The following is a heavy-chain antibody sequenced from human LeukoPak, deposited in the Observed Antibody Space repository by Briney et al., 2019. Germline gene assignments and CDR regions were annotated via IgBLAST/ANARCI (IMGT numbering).Heavy chain of an antibody. Sequence: SETLSLTCTVSGGAVTSGSHYWSWIRQPAGKGLEWIGRIYTNGKTHYNPSLKSRVLMSLDTSKNQVSLELSSVTAADTAVYYCARGEYYYETSDYWYYFDYWGQGTKVIVSS. CDR3: ARGEYYYETSDYWYYFDY. V-gene: IGHV4-61*02. CDR1: GGAVTSGSHY. CDR2: IYTNGKT. D-gene: IGHD3-22*01. J-gene: IGHJ4*02.